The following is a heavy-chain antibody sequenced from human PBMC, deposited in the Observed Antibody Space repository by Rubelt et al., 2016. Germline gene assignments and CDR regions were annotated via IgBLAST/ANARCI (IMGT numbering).Heavy chain of an antibody. CDR1: GFTVSSNY. V-gene: IGHV3-66*01. Sequence: EVQLVESGGGLVQPGGSLRLSCAASGFTVSSNYMSWVRQAPGKGLEWVSVIYSGGSTYYADSVQGRFTIARDNSVNTLYRQMNSLRAEDTAVYYCASNWGFDYWGQGTLVTVSS. D-gene: IGHD7-27*01. CDR2: IYSGGST. J-gene: IGHJ4*02. CDR3: ASNWGFDY.